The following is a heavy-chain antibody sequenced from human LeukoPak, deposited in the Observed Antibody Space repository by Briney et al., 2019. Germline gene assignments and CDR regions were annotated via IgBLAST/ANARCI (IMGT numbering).Heavy chain of an antibody. CDR3: ATKNYDQSLDF. CDR2: IIPIFGTA. D-gene: IGHD3-3*01. CDR1: GYTFTSYD. V-gene: IGHV1-69*05. Sequence: SVKVSCKASGYTFTSYDINWVRQATGQGLEWMGGIIPIFGTANYAQKFQGRVTITTDESTSTAYMELSSLRSEDTAVYYCATKNYDQSLDFWGQGTLVTVSS. J-gene: IGHJ4*02.